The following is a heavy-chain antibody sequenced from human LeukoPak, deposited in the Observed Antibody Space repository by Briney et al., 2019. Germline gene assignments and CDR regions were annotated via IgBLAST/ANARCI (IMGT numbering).Heavy chain of an antibody. J-gene: IGHJ6*02. V-gene: IGHV1-2*02. CDR1: GYTFTGYY. CDR3: ARDGDRFYDILTGYGSYGMDV. Sequence: ASVTVSCKASGYTFTGYYMHWVRQAPGQGLEWMGWINPNSGGTNYAQKFQGRVTMTRDTSISTAYMELSRLRSDDTAVYYCARDGDRFYDILTGYGSYGMDVWGQGTTVTVSS. CDR2: INPNSGGT. D-gene: IGHD3-9*01.